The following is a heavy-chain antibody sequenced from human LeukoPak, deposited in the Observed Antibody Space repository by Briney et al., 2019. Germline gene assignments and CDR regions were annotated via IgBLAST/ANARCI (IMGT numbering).Heavy chain of an antibody. CDR2: INPNSGGT. D-gene: IGHD3-16*02. J-gene: IGHJ5*02. CDR1: GYTFTVYY. V-gene: IGHV1-2*02. Sequence: ASVKVSCKASGYTFTVYYMHWVRQAPGQGLEWMGWINPNSGGTNYAQKFQGRVTMTRDTSISTAYMELSRLRSDDTAVYYCAIVLPMITFGGVIDHSNWFDPWGQGTLVTVSS. CDR3: AIVLPMITFGGVIDHSNWFDP.